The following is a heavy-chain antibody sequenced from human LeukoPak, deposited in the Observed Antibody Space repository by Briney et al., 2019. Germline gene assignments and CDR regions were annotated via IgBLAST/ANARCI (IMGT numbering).Heavy chain of an antibody. J-gene: IGHJ5*02. V-gene: IGHV3-23*01. Sequence: QAGGSLRLSCAASGFTFSSYAMSWVRQAPGKGLEWVSAISGSGGSTYYADSVKGRFTISRDNSKNTLYLQMNSLRAEDTAVYYCAKDPLSSSWCGGFDPWGQGTLVTVSS. D-gene: IGHD6-13*01. CDR2: ISGSGGST. CDR1: GFTFSSYA. CDR3: AKDPLSSSWCGGFDP.